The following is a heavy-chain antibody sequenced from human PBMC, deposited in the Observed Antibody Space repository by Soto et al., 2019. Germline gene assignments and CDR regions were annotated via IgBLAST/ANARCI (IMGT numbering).Heavy chain of an antibody. D-gene: IGHD6-13*01. V-gene: IGHV4-30-2*01. CDR2: IYHSGST. CDR1: GGSISSGDNS. J-gene: IGHJ4*02. CDR3: ARGSTGYSSSWYRY. Sequence: SETLSLTCDVSGGSISSGDNSWNWIRQPPGKGLEWIGYIYHSGSTYYNPSLKSRVTISVDRSKNQFSLKLSSVTAADTAVYYCARGSTGYSSSWYRYWGQGTLVTVSS.